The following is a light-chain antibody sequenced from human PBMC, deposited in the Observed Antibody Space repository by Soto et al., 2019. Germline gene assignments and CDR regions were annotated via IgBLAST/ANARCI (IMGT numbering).Light chain of an antibody. CDR3: QQYHKWPPFT. CDR1: QTVSTN. Sequence: IVMTQSPATLSVSSGERATLSCRASQTVSTNLAWYQQKPGQAPRVLIFDTSTRATGIPARFSGSGSGTEFTLTINSLHSEDFAVYYWQQYHKWPPFTFGQGTKLEIK. V-gene: IGKV3-15*01. CDR2: DTS. J-gene: IGKJ2*01.